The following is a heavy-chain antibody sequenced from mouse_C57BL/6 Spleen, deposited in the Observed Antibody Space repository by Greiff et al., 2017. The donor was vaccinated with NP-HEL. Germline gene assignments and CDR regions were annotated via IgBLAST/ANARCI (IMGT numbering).Heavy chain of an antibody. D-gene: IGHD1-1*01. Sequence: QVQLQQSGAELARPGASVKLSCKASGYTFTSYGISWVKQRTGQGLEWIGEIYPRSGNTYYNEKFKGKATLTADKSSSTAYMELRSLTSEDSAVYFCARLSPGFMTTVVTPYWYFDVWGTGTTVTVSS. J-gene: IGHJ1*03. V-gene: IGHV1-81*01. CDR2: IYPRSGNT. CDR3: ARLSPGFMTTVVTPYWYFDV. CDR1: GYTFTSYG.